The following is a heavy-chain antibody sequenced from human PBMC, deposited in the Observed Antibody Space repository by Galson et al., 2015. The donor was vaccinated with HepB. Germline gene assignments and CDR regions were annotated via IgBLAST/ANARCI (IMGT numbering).Heavy chain of an antibody. CDR1: GFTFSSYG. V-gene: IGHV3-30*02. CDR2: IRYDGSNK. D-gene: IGHD2-15*01. CDR3: AKDLGGYCSGGSCSRGY. Sequence: SLRLSCAASGFTFSSYGMHWARQAPGKGLEWVAFIRYDGSNKYYADSVKGRFTISRDNSKNTLYLQMNSLRAEDTAVYYCAKDLGGYCSGGSCSRGYWGQGTLVTVSS. J-gene: IGHJ4*02.